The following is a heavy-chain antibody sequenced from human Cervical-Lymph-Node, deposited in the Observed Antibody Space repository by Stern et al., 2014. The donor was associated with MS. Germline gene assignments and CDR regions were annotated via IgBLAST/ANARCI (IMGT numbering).Heavy chain of an antibody. D-gene: IGHD2/OR15-2a*01. J-gene: IGHJ4*02. CDR3: AKLYAPMDPDFDS. Sequence: VQLVESGGGVVQPGRSLRLSCTASGFTFDHYGIHWVRQAPGRGLEWVALISFDGSNKYYARSVRGRFTISRDNSKNTLYLQMNNLKPKDTATYYCAKLYAPMDPDFDSWGQGTRVTVSS. CDR1: GFTFDHYG. CDR2: ISFDGSNK. V-gene: IGHV3-30*18.